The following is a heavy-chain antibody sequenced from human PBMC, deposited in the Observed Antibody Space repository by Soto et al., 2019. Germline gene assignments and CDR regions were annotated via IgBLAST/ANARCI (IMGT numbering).Heavy chain of an antibody. D-gene: IGHD4-4*01. CDR2: NDHGGST. CDR3: ARGPPTTVTPKNWFDP. CDR1: GGAFSGYY. Sequence: SETLSLTCAVYGGAFSGYYWTWVRQTPGKGLEWIGENDHGGSTTYNPSLKSRVTISVDTSKNQFSLKLSSVTAADTAVYYCARGPPTTVTPKNWFDPWGQGTLVTVSS. J-gene: IGHJ5*02. V-gene: IGHV4-34*01.